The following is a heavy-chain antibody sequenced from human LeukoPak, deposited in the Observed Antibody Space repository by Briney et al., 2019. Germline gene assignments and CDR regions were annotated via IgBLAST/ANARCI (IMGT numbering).Heavy chain of an antibody. D-gene: IGHD2-15*01. J-gene: IGHJ6*02. CDR2: FDPEDGET. Sequence: ASVKVSCKVPGYTLTELSRHWVRQSPGKGLEWMGGFDPEDGETIYAQKFQGRVTMTEDTSTDTAYMELSSLRSEDTAVYYCATGVVASTFFRNYYYGVGVRGQRATVTVSS. V-gene: IGHV1-24*01. CDR1: GYTLTELS. CDR3: ATGVVASTFFRNYYYGVGV.